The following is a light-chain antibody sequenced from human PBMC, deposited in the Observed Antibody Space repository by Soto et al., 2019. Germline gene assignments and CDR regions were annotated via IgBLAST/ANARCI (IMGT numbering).Light chain of an antibody. CDR1: QSVNSAY. Sequence: EIVLTQSPGTLSLSPGERATLSCRPSQSVNSAYLAWYQQNPGQAPRLLIYGASSRATGIPDRFSGSGSGTDFTLTISRLEPEDFAVYYCQHYVNSPQSPQTFGQGTKVEIK. J-gene: IGKJ1*01. CDR3: QHYVNSPQSPQT. CDR2: GAS. V-gene: IGKV3-20*01.